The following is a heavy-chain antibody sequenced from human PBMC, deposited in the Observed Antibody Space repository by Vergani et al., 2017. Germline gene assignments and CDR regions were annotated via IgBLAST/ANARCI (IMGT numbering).Heavy chain of an antibody. CDR3: ARRVDTSTSWSYSWFDP. D-gene: IGHD6-13*01. CDR2: VSYSGNI. J-gene: IGHJ5*02. V-gene: IGHV4-59*05. CDR1: FDSIRNLY. Sequence: QVQLQESGPGLVKSSETLSLTCSVSFDSIRNLYCNWIRQPPGKGLEWIGSVSYSGNIYYNPSLKSRLSISVDTSRNQVSLRLTSVTAADTAVYYCARRVDTSTSWSYSWFDPWGQGTLVTVSS.